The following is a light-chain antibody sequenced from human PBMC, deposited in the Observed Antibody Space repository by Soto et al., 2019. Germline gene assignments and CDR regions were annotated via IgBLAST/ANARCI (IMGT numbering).Light chain of an antibody. J-gene: IGKJ4*01. CDR2: GAS. CDR3: KKYGSSALT. Sequence: DIVLTQSPGTLSLSPGKRATLSSRASQSISSTYVTWDHQRPGQATRLLIYGASSRATGIPDRGSGSGSGTDVTLTISRLQPEEFAVYYGKKYGSSALTVGGGTKVDIK. CDR1: QSISSTY. V-gene: IGKV3-20*01.